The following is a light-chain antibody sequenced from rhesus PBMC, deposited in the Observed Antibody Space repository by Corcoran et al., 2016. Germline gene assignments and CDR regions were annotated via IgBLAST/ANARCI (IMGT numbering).Light chain of an antibody. V-gene: IGKV1-28*01. CDR3: LQHNSYPFT. Sequence: DIQMTQSPSSLSASVGDTVTITCRASQGISSYLNWFQQKPGKAPELLIYAASSLDSGVPSRFSGSGSGTAFTRTISILQPEDFAAYSCLQHNSYPFTFGPGTKLDIK. CDR1: QGISSY. J-gene: IGKJ3*01. CDR2: AAS.